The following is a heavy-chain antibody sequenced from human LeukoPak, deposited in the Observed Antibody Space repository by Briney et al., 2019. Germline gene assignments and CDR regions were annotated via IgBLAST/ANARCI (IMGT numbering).Heavy chain of an antibody. CDR2: ISSSSTTI. D-gene: IGHD5-24*01. V-gene: IGHV3-48*04. CDR3: ARVDREGFNSPYYYYMDV. Sequence: PGGSLRLPCAASGFTFSSYSMNWVRQAPGKGLEWVSYISSSSTTIYYADSVKGRFTVSRDNAKNSLYLQMNSLRAEDTAVFYCARVDREGFNSPYYYYMDVWGKGTTVTVSS. J-gene: IGHJ6*03. CDR1: GFTFSSYS.